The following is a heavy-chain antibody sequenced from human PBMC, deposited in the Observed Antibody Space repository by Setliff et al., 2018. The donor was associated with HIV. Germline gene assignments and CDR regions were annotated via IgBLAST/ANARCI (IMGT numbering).Heavy chain of an antibody. D-gene: IGHD3-3*01. V-gene: IGHV4-59*12. Sequence: SETLSLTCTASGGSMNSYYWNWIRQPPGKGLEWIGYIYYSGSTNYNPSLKSRVTIFADTPTNQFSLVLNSVTAADTALYYCARQKYWSGYYGEGYYYYMDVWGKGTTVTVSS. J-gene: IGHJ6*03. CDR2: IYYSGST. CDR1: GGSMNSYY. CDR3: ARQKYWSGYYGEGYYYYMDV.